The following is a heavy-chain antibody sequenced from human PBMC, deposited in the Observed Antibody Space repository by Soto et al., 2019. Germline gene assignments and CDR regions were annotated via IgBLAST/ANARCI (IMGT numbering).Heavy chain of an antibody. CDR1: GYTFTAHA. V-gene: IGHV1-3*04. CDR3: ANPTGQYYYGMDV. J-gene: IGHJ6*02. Sequence: ASVKVSCKASGYTFTAHAMHWVRQAPGQGLEWMGWINTGKGDTKYSQKFQGRVTITRDTSASTTYMELSSLRSEDTAVYYCANPTGQYYYGMDVWGQGTTVTVSS. CDR2: INTGKGDT.